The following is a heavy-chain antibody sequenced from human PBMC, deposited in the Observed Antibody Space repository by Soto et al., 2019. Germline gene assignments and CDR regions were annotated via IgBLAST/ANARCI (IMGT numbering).Heavy chain of an antibody. CDR3: ARLDTFTGGWS. CDR1: GFTFSSYA. D-gene: IGHD6-19*01. J-gene: IGHJ4*02. Sequence: ESGGGVVQPGRSLRLSCAASGFTFSSYAMHWVRRAPGKGLEWVAAVSHDGKSGFYADSVSGRFTVSRDNSNNLVYLQMDRLRPKDTALCYCARLDTFTGGWSGGQGTAVAVSS. CDR2: VSHDGKSG. V-gene: IGHV3-30*14.